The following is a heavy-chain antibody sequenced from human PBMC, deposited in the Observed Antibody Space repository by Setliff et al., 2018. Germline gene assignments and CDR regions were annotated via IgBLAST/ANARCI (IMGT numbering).Heavy chain of an antibody. CDR3: ARGTFDTSGYFPYPIGY. CDR1: GGSVGSDFSY. Sequence: SETLSLTCTVSGGSVGSDFSYWTWIRQPAGKGLEWIGQIYTSWSTNYNPSLKSRVTISLDTSKNQFSLNLSSVTAADTAVYYCARGTFDTSGYFPYPIGYWGQGTLVTVSS. J-gene: IGHJ4*02. CDR2: IYTSWST. D-gene: IGHD3-22*01. V-gene: IGHV4-61*09.